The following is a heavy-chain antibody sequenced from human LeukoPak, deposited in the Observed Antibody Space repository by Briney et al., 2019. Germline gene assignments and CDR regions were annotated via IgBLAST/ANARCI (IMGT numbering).Heavy chain of an antibody. D-gene: IGHD4-17*01. Sequence: PSETLSLTCTVYGGSISSSNYYWGWIRQPPGKGLVGIGSIYYSGSTYYYPSLKSPVTISVDTSKNQFSLKLSSVTAAYTAVYYCARHPSYYGDFFYWGQGTLVTVSS. CDR3: ARHPSYYGDFFY. CDR1: GGSISSSNYY. CDR2: IYYSGST. J-gene: IGHJ4*02. V-gene: IGHV4-39*01.